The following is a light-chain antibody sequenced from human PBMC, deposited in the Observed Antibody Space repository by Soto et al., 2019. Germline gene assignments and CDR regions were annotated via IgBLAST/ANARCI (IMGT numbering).Light chain of an antibody. Sequence: IQVTQSPASLSSSLLDRVSISCRASQGIGNALGWYQQKPGKAPKLLIYAASSLQSGVPSRFSGSGSGTEFTLTITSLQTDDFATYFCQQYQTYSTFGQGTRLEIK. V-gene: IGKV1-17*01. J-gene: IGKJ5*01. CDR1: QGIGNA. CDR3: QQYQTYST. CDR2: AAS.